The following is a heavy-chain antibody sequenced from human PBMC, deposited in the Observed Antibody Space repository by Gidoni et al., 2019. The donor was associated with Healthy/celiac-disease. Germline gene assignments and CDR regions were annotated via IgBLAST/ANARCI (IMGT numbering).Heavy chain of an antibody. CDR2: ISYDGSNK. J-gene: IGHJ4*02. V-gene: IGHV3-30-3*01. CDR1: GFTFSSYA. CDR3: ARDSRYYYDSSGYPDY. Sequence: QVQLVESGGGVVQPGRSLRLSCAASGFTFSSYAMHWVRQAPGKGLEWVAVISYDGSNKYYADSVKGRFTLSRDNSKNTLYLQMNSLRAEDTAVYYCARDSRYYYDSSGYPDYWGQGTLVTVSS. D-gene: IGHD3-22*01.